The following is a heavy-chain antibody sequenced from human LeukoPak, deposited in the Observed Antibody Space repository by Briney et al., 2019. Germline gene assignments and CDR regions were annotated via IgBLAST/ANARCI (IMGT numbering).Heavy chain of an antibody. CDR3: AKVGAYSSSWYGQYYFDY. Sequence: PGGSLRLSCAASGFTFSSYAMSWVRQAPGKGLEWVSAISGSGGSTYYADSVKGRFTISRDSSKNTLYLQMNSLRAEDTAVYYCAKVGAYSSSWYGQYYFDYWGQGTLVTVSS. D-gene: IGHD6-13*01. J-gene: IGHJ4*02. CDR1: GFTFSSYA. CDR2: ISGSGGST. V-gene: IGHV3-23*01.